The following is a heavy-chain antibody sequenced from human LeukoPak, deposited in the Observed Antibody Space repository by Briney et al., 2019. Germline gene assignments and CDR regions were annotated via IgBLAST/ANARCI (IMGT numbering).Heavy chain of an antibody. V-gene: IGHV1-2*02. CDR3: ARMKAVGYYFDY. CDR1: GYTFTGYY. CDR2: INPNSGGT. J-gene: IGHJ4*02. D-gene: IGHD6-19*01. Sequence: ASVKVSCKASGYTFTGYYMHWVRQAPGQGLEWMGWINPNSGGTNYAQKFQGRVTMTRDTSISTAYMELSRLRSDDTAVYYCARMKAVGYYFDYWGQGTRVTVSS.